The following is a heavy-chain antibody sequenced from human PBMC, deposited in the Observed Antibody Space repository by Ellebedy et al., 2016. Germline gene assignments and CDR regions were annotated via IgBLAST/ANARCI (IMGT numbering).Heavy chain of an antibody. CDR3: ARGDEAPTPASWFNP. CDR2: IIPILGIA. Sequence: SVKVSCXASGYTFTSYGISWVQQAPGQGLEWMGRIIPILGIANYAQKFQGRVTITADKSTSTAYMELSSLRSEDTAVYYCARGDEAPTPASWFNPWGQGTLVTVSS. CDR1: GYTFTSYG. D-gene: IGHD6-6*01. V-gene: IGHV1-69*04. J-gene: IGHJ5*02.